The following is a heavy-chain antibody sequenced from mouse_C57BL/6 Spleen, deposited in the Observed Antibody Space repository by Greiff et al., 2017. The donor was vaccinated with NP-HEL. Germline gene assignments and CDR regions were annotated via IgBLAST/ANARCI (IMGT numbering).Heavy chain of an antibody. D-gene: IGHD1-1*01. V-gene: IGHV5-9-1*02. CDR1: GFTFSSYA. J-gene: IGHJ2*01. CDR2: ISSGGDYI. CDR3: TREGYYGSSYNFDY. Sequence: EVKLMESGEGLVKPGGSLKLSCAASGFTFSSYAMSWVRQTPEKRLEWVAYISSGGDYIYYADTVKGRFTISRDNARNTLYLQMSSLKSEDTAMYYCTREGYYGSSYNFDYWGQGTTLTVSS.